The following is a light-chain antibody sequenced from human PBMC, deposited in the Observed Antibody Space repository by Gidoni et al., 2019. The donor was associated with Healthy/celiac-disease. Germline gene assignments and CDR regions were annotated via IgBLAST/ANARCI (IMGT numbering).Light chain of an antibody. CDR3: QQRSNWPPLT. CDR1: QSVSSY. Sequence: EIVLPQSPATLSLSPVESATLSCRASQSVSSYLAWYQQKPGQAPRPLSYDASNRATGIPARCSGSGSGTDFTLTISSLEPEDFAVYYCQQRSNWPPLTFGGGTKVEIK. J-gene: IGKJ4*01. CDR2: DAS. V-gene: IGKV3-11*01.